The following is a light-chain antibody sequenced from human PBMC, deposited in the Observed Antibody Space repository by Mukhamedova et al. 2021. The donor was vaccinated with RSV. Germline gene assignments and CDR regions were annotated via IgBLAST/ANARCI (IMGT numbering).Light chain of an antibody. CDR3: QQYNSYSQT. CDR1: QSISSW. CDR2: KAS. Sequence: VTITCRASQSISSWLAWYQQKPGKAPKLLIYKASSLESGVPSRFSGSGSGTEFTLTISSLQPDDFATYYCQQYNSYSQTFGQGTK. J-gene: IGKJ1*01. V-gene: IGKV1-5*03.